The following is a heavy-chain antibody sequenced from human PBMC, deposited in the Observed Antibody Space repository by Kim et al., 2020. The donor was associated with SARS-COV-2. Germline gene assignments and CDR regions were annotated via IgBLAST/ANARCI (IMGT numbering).Heavy chain of an antibody. Sequence: GGSLRLSCAASGFTVSSNYMSWVRQAPGKGLEWVSVIYSGGSTYYADSVKGRFTISRDNSKNTLYLQMNSLRAEDTAVYYCARMYYDFWIGYPKYYFDYWGQGTLVTVSS. V-gene: IGHV3-66*01. CDR1: GFTVSSNY. J-gene: IGHJ4*02. CDR2: IYSGGST. D-gene: IGHD3-3*01. CDR3: ARMYYDFWIGYPKYYFDY.